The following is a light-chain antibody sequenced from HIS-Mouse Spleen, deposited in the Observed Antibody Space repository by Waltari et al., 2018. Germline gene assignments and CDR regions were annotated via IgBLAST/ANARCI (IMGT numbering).Light chain of an antibody. CDR1: SSDVGGYNY. CDR2: EGS. J-gene: IGLJ3*02. V-gene: IGLV2-8*01. CDR3: SSYAGSNNLV. Sequence: QSALTQPPSASGSPGQSVTISCTGTSSDVGGYNYVSWYQQHPGKAPKLMIYEGSTRPSGVPVRFSGSKSGNTASRTLSGLQAEDEADYYCSSYAGSNNLVFGGGTKLTVL.